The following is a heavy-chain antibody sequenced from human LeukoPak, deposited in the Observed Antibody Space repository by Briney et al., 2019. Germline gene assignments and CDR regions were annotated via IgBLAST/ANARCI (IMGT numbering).Heavy chain of an antibody. D-gene: IGHD3-10*01. CDR3: ARSLWFGEFYFDY. J-gene: IGHJ4*02. V-gene: IGHV4-38-2*02. Sequence: SETLSLTCTVSGYSISSGYYWGWIRQPPGKGLEWIGSIYHSGSTYYNPSLKSRVTISVDTSKNQFSLKLSSVTAADTAVYYCARSLWFGEFYFDYWGQGTLVTVSS. CDR2: IYHSGST. CDR1: GYSISSGYY.